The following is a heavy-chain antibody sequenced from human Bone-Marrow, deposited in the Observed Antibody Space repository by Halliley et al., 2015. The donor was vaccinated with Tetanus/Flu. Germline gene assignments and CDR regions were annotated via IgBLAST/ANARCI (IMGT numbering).Heavy chain of an antibody. CDR1: GFVFPNYA. V-gene: IGHV3-33*01. CDR2: ILFDVDNK. CDR3: AAEQRKLLEY. Sequence: SLRLSCESSGFVFPNYAIHWVRQAPGKGLDWVAAILFDVDNKYYSASVRGRFTISRDTSKNTVFLQMDSLRADDTALYYCAAEQRKLLEYWGQGTLVTVSA. D-gene: IGHD2-15*01. J-gene: IGHJ4*02.